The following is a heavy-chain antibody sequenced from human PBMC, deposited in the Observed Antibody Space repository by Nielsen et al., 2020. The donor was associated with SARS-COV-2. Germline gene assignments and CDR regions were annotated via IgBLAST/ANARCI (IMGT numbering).Heavy chain of an antibody. Sequence: ASVKVSCKASDYSFTTFGIHWVRQTPGQGLEWMGWISTHNGHTAYAQNLQGRVTMTTDTSTSTAYVELRSLSTDDTAVDYGARGGDTSLVPYFSGLDVWGHGTTFTVSS. J-gene: IGHJ6*02. V-gene: IGHV1-18*01. CDR2: ISTHNGHT. CDR1: DYSFTTFG. CDR3: ARGGDTSLVPYFSGLDV. D-gene: IGHD5-18*01.